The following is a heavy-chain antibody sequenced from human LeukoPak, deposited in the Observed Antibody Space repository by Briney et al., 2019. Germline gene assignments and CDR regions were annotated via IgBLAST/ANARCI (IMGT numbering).Heavy chain of an antibody. Sequence: SETLSLTCTVSGASFSSYYWSWIRQPPRKGLEWIGYIYYSGSTNYDPSLKSRVTISVDTSKNQFSLKLSSVTAADTAFYYCARVSRDSNSWYIFDYWGQGTLVTVSS. CDR2: IYYSGST. J-gene: IGHJ4*02. CDR3: ARVSRDSNSWYIFDY. D-gene: IGHD6-13*01. CDR1: GASFSSYY. V-gene: IGHV4-59*01.